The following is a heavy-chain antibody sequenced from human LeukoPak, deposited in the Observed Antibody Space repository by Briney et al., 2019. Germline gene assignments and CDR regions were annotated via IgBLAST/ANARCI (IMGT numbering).Heavy chain of an antibody. D-gene: IGHD2-21*02. CDR2: VYYSGTT. J-gene: IGHJ4*02. CDR3: ARYVVVTTKYYFDY. Sequence: SETLSLTCTVSGGSISSSGFYWGWVRQPPGKGLEWIATVYYSGTTYYNAPLKSRVTISVDTSKNQFSLKLSSVTAADTAVYYCARYVVVTTKYYFDYWGQGALVTVSS. CDR1: GGSISSSGFY. V-gene: IGHV4-39*01.